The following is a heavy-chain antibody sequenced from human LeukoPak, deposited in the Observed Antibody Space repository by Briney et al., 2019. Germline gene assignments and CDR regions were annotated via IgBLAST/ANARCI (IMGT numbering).Heavy chain of an antibody. CDR2: TFYRSKWNN. V-gene: IGHV6-1*01. J-gene: IGHJ3*02. Sequence: SQTLSLTCAISGDTVSIKRAAGNWIRQSPVRGLEWLGRTFYRSKWNNDYAVSVKGRITIKPDTSKNQFSPQLNSVTPEDTAVYYCANLRTGTSDVFDIWGQGTMVTVSS. CDR1: GDTVSIKRAA. CDR3: ANLRTGTSDVFDI. D-gene: IGHD2-8*02.